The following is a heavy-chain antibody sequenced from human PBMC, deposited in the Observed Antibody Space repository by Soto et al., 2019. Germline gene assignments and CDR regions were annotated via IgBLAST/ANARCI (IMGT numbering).Heavy chain of an antibody. CDR2: ISYDGSNE. D-gene: IGHD2-2*01. J-gene: IGHJ4*02. CDR3: AKERMEQYQLLPFFDY. V-gene: IGHV3-30*18. Sequence: QSGGSLRLSCAASGFTFSSHGMHWLRHAPGKGLEWVTVISYDGSNEYYADSVKGRFTIFRDNSKNILYLQMNSLRTEDTAVYYCAKERMEQYQLLPFFDYWGQGTLVTVSS. CDR1: GFTFSSHG.